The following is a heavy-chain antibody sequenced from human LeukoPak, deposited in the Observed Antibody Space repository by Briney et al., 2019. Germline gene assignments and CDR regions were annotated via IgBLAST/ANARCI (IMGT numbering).Heavy chain of an antibody. Sequence: GESLKISCKGSGYSFTSYWIGWVRQMPGKGLEWMGIIYPGDSDTRYSPSFQGQVTISADKSISTAYLQWSSLKASDTAMYYCARLGCSTTSCYLYYYYMDVWGKGTTVTVSS. V-gene: IGHV5-51*01. CDR3: ARLGCSTTSCYLYYYYMDV. CDR1: GYSFTSYW. J-gene: IGHJ6*03. CDR2: IYPGDSDT. D-gene: IGHD2-2*01.